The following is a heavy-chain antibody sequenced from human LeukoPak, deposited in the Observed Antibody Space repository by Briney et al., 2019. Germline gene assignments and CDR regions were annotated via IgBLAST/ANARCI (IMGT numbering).Heavy chain of an antibody. CDR2: IYYRGNT. J-gene: IGHJ1*01. CDR1: GDSIRTYY. D-gene: IGHD2-15*01. Sequence: PSETLSLTCTVSGDSIRTYYWSWIRQPPGKGLEWIGYIYYRGNTNYNPSLKSQVTISVDTSKNQFSLKLSSVTAADTAVYYCATTGYCSGGSCYAEYFQHWGQGTLVTVSS. V-gene: IGHV4-59*08. CDR3: ATTGYCSGGSCYAEYFQH.